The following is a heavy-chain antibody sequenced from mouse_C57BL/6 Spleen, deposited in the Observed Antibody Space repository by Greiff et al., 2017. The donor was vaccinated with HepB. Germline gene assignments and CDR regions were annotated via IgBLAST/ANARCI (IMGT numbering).Heavy chain of an antibody. D-gene: IGHD2-3*01. CDR3: ARSPDGYYGAMDY. CDR1: GYTFTSYW. Sequence: VKLQQPGAELVKPGASVKMSCKASGYTFTSYWITWVKQRPGQGLEWIGDIYPGSGSTNYNEKFKSKATLTVDTSSSTAYMQLSSLTSEDSAVYYCARSPDGYYGAMDYWGQGTSVTVSS. J-gene: IGHJ4*01. V-gene: IGHV1-55*01. CDR2: IYPGSGST.